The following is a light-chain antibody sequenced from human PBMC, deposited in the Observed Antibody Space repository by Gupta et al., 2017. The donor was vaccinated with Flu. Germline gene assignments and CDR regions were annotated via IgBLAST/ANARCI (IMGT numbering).Light chain of an antibody. CDR1: SSDVGGYDY. Sequence: QSALTQPASVSGSPGQSIAIPCTGTSSDVGGYDYVSWYQQHPGKAPELMIFVVSRRPSRISDRFSGSKSGNTASLTISGLLAEDEDYYYCSSYTNTSTVVVFGGGTKLTVL. CDR2: VVS. CDR3: SSYTNTSTVVV. V-gene: IGLV2-14*01. J-gene: IGLJ2*01.